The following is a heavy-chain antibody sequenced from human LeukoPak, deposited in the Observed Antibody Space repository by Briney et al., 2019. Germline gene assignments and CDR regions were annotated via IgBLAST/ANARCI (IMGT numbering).Heavy chain of an antibody. CDR3: ARRPVLGPWEHDSSSFPDY. CDR1: GGSFSGYY. J-gene: IGHJ4*02. Sequence: PSETLSLTCAVYGGSFSGYYWSWIRQPPGKGLEWIGEINHSGSTNYNPSLKSRVTISVDTSKNQFSLKLSSVTAADTAVYYCARRPVLGPWEHDSSSFPDYWGQGTLVTVSS. V-gene: IGHV4-34*01. D-gene: IGHD3-22*01. CDR2: INHSGST.